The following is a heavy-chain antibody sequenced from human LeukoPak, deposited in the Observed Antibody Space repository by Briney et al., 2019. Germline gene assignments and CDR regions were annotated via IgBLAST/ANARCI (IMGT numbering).Heavy chain of an antibody. CDR3: ARGGSAAAGDRPSTDFDY. V-gene: IGHV4-34*01. J-gene: IGHJ4*02. CDR2: INHSGST. Sequence: GSLRLSCAASGFTFSSYAMSWVRQSPGKGLEWIGEINHSGSTNYNPSLKSRVTISVDTSKNQFSLKLSSVTAADTAVYYCARGGSAAAGDRPSTDFDYWGQGTLVTVSS. D-gene: IGHD6-13*01. CDR1: GFTFSSYA.